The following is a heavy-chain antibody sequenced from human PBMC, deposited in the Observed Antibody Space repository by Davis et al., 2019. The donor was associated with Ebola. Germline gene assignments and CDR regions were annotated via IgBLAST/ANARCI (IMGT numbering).Heavy chain of an antibody. Sequence: GGSLRLSCAASGFTVSSNYMSWVRQAPGKGLEWVSVIYSGGSTYYADSVKGRFTISRDNSKNTLYLQMNSLRAEDTAVYYCATARYYFYGMDVWGKGTTVTVSS. J-gene: IGHJ6*04. V-gene: IGHV3-53*01. CDR3: ATARYYFYGMDV. CDR2: IYSGGST. D-gene: IGHD1-14*01. CDR1: GFTVSSNY.